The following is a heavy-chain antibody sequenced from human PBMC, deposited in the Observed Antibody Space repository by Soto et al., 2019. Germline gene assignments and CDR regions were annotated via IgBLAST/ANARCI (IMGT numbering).Heavy chain of an antibody. V-gene: IGHV4-39*01. CDR1: GGSITTSSHY. Sequence: SETLSLTCTVSGGSITTSSHYWGWIRQSPGKGLECIGNIYYDGNTYYNPSLKSRVTISLDTSKNQISLRLTSVTDADAAVYYCAISIIGPRVFRYPFDFWGQRTRVIVSS. D-gene: IGHD3-3*01. CDR3: AISIIGPRVFRYPFDF. J-gene: IGHJ4*02. CDR2: IYYDGNT.